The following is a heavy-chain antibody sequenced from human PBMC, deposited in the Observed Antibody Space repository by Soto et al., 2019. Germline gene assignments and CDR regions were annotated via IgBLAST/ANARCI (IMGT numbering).Heavy chain of an antibody. CDR3: ARDTIFGVVGSDYYYYGMDV. CDR2: LILIFGTA. V-gene: IGHV1-69*13. D-gene: IGHD3-3*01. J-gene: IGHJ6*02. Sequence: SAEVSFKASPGTFISYAIRWVRQAPGQGLEWMGGLILIFGTANYAQKFQGRVTITADESTSTAYMELSSLRSEDTAVYYCARDTIFGVVGSDYYYYGMDVWGQGTTVTVSS. CDR1: PGTFISYA.